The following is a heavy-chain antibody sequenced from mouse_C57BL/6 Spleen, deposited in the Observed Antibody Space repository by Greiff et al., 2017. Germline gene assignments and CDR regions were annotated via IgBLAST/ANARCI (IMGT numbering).Heavy chain of an antibody. CDR3: TYGCGSRYGFAY. D-gene: IGHD1-1*01. Sequence: VQLQQSGAELVRPGASVKLSCTASGFNIKDYYMHWVKQRPEQGLEWIGRIDPEDGDTEYAPKFQGKATMTADTSSNTAYLPLSSLTSEETAVYCCTYGCGSRYGFAYWGEGAGVAV. V-gene: IGHV14-1*01. CDR2: IDPEDGDT. CDR1: GFNIKDYY. J-gene: IGHJ3*01.